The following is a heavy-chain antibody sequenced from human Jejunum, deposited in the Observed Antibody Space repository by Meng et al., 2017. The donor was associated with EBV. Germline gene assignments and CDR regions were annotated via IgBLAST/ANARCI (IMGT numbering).Heavy chain of an antibody. CDR1: GFIFSHSP. CDR3: ASPPGGGTGGY. V-gene: IGHV3-11*01. D-gene: IGHD2-8*02. Sequence: QVPRVRVGASLVKPLVSFRLSCEVSGFIFSHSPMSLMRQAPWKGLELVSYIISGGTTIYYADSVKGRFTISRDNGKNSLYLEMNSLRADDTAMYYCASPPGGGTGGYWGQGTLVTVSS. J-gene: IGHJ4*02. CDR2: IISGGTTI.